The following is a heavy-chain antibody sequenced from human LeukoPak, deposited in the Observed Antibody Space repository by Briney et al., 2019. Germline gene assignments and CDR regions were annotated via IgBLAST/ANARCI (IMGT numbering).Heavy chain of an antibody. Sequence: SEPLSLTCAVYGGSFSGYYWSWIRPPPGKGLEWIGEINHSGSTNYNPSLKSRVTISVDTSKNQFSLKLSSVTAADTAVYYCARGGGVLTGYLDYWGQGTLVTVSS. V-gene: IGHV4-34*01. CDR1: GGSFSGYY. J-gene: IGHJ4*02. CDR3: ARGGGVLTGYLDY. D-gene: IGHD3-9*01. CDR2: INHSGST.